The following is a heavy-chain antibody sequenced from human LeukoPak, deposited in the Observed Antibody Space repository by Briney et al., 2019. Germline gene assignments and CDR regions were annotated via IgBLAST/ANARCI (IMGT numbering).Heavy chain of an antibody. V-gene: IGHV3-33*01. CDR1: GFTFSSYG. CDR2: IWYDGSNK. CDR3: ARDHFSIPFDY. Sequence: GRSLRLSCAASGFTFSSYGMHWVRQAPGKGLEWVAVIWYDGSNKYYADSVKGRFTISRDNSKNTLYLQMNSLRAEDTAVNYCARDHFSIPFDYWGQGTLVTVSS. J-gene: IGHJ4*02. D-gene: IGHD2/OR15-2a*01.